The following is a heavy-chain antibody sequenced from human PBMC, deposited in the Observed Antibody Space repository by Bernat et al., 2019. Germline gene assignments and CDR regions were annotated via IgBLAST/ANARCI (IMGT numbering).Heavy chain of an antibody. J-gene: IGHJ4*02. CDR1: GFTFSSNW. Sequence: EVQLVESGGALVQPGGSLRLSCAASGFTFSSNWMTWVRRAPGKGLEWVANIKQDGSEKYYVDSVKGRFTISGDNAKNSLYLQMDSLRAEDTAVYYCAREGRYSSGDYWGQGTLVTVSS. CDR3: AREGRYSSGDY. CDR2: IKQDGSEK. V-gene: IGHV3-7*04. D-gene: IGHD6-19*01.